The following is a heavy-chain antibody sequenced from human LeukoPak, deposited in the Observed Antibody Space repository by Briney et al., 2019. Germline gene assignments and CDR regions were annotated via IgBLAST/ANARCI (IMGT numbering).Heavy chain of an antibody. V-gene: IGHV3-23*01. CDR1: GFTFTTSA. CDR3: AKDGVDV. J-gene: IGHJ6*02. CDR2: MSAGGGST. Sequence: GSLRLSCAASGFTFTTSAMSWVRQAPGKGLEWVSTMSAGGGSTYYADSVEGRFTISRDNSKNRLYLQMNSLRAEDTAVYYCAKDGVDVWGQGTTVIVSS.